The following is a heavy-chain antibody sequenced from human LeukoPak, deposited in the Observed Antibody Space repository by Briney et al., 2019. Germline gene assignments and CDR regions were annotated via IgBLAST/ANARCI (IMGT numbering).Heavy chain of an antibody. CDR3: AELGITMIGGV. J-gene: IGHJ6*04. CDR2: ISSSGSTI. V-gene: IGHV3-48*03. CDR1: GFTFSSYE. D-gene: IGHD3-10*02. Sequence: GGSLRLSRAASGFTFSSYEMNWVRQAPGKGLEWVSYISSSGSTIYYADSVKGRFTISGDNAKNSLYLQMNSLRAEDTAVYYCAELGITMIGGVWGKGTTVTISS.